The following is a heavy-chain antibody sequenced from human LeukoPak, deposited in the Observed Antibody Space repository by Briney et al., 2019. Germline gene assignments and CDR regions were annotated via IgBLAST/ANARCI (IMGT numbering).Heavy chain of an antibody. CDR1: GFTFSSYS. D-gene: IGHD3-10*01. Sequence: TGGSLRLSCAASGFTFSSYSMNWVRQAPGKGLEWVSYISSSSTIYYADSVKGRFTISRDNAKNSLYLQMNSLRAEDTAVYYCAREGSGSYQFDYWGQGTLVTVSS. J-gene: IGHJ4*02. V-gene: IGHV3-48*04. CDR2: ISSSSTI. CDR3: AREGSGSYQFDY.